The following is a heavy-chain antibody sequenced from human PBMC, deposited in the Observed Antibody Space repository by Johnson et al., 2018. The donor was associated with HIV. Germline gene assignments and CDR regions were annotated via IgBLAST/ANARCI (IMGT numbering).Heavy chain of an antibody. V-gene: IGHV3-23*04. CDR1: GFTFSSYA. CDR3: AIDPREWELRGWDAFDI. CDR2: SSGSGGST. J-gene: IGHJ3*02. D-gene: IGHD1-26*01. Sequence: VQLVESGGGLVQPGGSLRLSCAASGFTFSSYAMSWVRQAPGKGLEWVSASSGSGGSTYYADSVKGRLTISRDTSKNTLYLQMNSLKAEDTAVYYCAIDPREWELRGWDAFDIWGHGTKVTVSS.